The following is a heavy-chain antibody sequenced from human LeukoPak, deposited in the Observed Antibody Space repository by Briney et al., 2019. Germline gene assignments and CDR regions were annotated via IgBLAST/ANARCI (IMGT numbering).Heavy chain of an antibody. V-gene: IGHV3-74*01. CDR1: GFTFSTYA. CDR2: INSDGSST. D-gene: IGHD3-10*01. CDR3: ARDSRTSGSYLT. Sequence: GGSLRLSCEASGFTFSTYAMTWVRQAPGKGLVWVSRINSDGSSTSYADSVKGRFPISRDNAKNTLNLQMNSLRAEDTAVYYCARDSRTSGSYLTWGQGTLVTVSS. J-gene: IGHJ4*02.